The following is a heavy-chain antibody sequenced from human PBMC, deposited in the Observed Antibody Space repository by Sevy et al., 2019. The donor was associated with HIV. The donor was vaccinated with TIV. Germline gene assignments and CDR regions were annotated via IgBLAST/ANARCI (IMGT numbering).Heavy chain of an antibody. V-gene: IGHV3-30*18. CDR3: TKESLRGTYIRGDFDH. CDR2: ISSDGKNQ. D-gene: IGHD3-10*02. Sequence: GGSLRLSCSGFGFTFQTFGMHWVRQAPGKGPEWLAVISSDGKNQNYADSVKGRFTISRDNSRNLLYLHMNNLVASDTAAYFCTKESLRGTYIRGDFDHWGQGTLVTVSS. J-gene: IGHJ4*02. CDR1: GFTFQTFG.